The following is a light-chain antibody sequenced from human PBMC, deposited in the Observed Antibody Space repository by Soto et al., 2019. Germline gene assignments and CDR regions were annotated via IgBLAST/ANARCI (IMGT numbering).Light chain of an antibody. V-gene: IGKV3-20*01. J-gene: IGKJ3*01. Sequence: DIVLTQSPGTLSLSPGERATLACRASQSVSNNYLAWYQQKPGQAPRLLIYGASNRATGIPARFSGSGSGRDFTLTISRLEPDDFAVYYWQLYGSSPPFTFGPGTKVDIK. CDR3: QLYGSSPPFT. CDR2: GAS. CDR1: QSVSNNY.